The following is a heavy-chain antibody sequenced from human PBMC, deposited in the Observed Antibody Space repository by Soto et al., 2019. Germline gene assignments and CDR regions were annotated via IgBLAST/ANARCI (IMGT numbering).Heavy chain of an antibody. Sequence: SETLSLTCTVAGGSISSYYWSWIRQPTGKGLEWDGYIYYSGSTNYNTTLKSRVTISVDTSKNQFSLKLTSVTAADTAVYYCARAGGTGTTRYYFDYWGQGTLVTVSS. J-gene: IGHJ4*02. CDR2: IYYSGST. V-gene: IGHV4-59*01. CDR3: ARAGGTGTTRYYFDY. D-gene: IGHD1-7*01. CDR1: GGSISSYY.